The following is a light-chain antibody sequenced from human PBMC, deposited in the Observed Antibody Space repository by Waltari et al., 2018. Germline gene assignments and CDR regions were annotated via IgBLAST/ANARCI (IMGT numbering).Light chain of an antibody. J-gene: IGLJ3*02. V-gene: IGLV2-11*01. CDR2: DVR. CDR1: TIIFVGYRI. CDR3: CSYAGSRWV. Sequence: PPLPQPPQVSGSPVQSSPTSAPGPTIIFVGYRIFSWYQQHPGKPPKLIILDVRKRPSGVPDRFSGSKSGSTASLTISGLQAEDEADYYCCSYAGSRWVFGGGTKLTVL.